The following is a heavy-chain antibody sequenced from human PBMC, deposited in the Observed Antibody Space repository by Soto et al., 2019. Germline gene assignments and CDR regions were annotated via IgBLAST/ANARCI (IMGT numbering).Heavy chain of an antibody. Sequence: QVQLVESGGGVVQPGRSLRLSCAASGFTFSSYAMHWVRQAPGKGLERVAVISYDGSNKYYADSVKGRFTISRDNSKNTLYLQMNSLRAEDTAVYYCASIAYCGGDCNYYYYGMDVWGQGTTVTVSS. CDR2: ISYDGSNK. CDR1: GFTFSSYA. V-gene: IGHV3-30-3*01. CDR3: ASIAYCGGDCNYYYYGMDV. D-gene: IGHD2-21*02. J-gene: IGHJ6*02.